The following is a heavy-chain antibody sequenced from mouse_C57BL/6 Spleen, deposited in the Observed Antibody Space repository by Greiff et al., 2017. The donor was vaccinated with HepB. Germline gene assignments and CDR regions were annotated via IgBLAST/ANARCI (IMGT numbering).Heavy chain of an antibody. CDR1: GYTFTSYT. CDR2: INPSSGYT. D-gene: IGHD1-1*01. Sequence: QVQLKESGAELARPGASVKMSCKASGYTFTSYTMHWVKQRPGQGLEWIGYINPSSGYTKYNQKFKDKATLNADKSSSTAYMQLSSLTSEDSAVYYCARDGSTYAMDYWGQGTSVTVSS. CDR3: ARDGSTYAMDY. V-gene: IGHV1-4*01. J-gene: IGHJ4*01.